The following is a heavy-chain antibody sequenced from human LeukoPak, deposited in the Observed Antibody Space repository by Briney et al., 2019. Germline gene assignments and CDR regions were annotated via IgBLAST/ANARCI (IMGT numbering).Heavy chain of an antibody. D-gene: IGHD1-1*01. CDR2: IYSGGST. CDR3: ARGGPRYLRAFDI. V-gene: IGHV3-53*01. J-gene: IGHJ3*02. Sequence: GGSLRLSCAASGFTVSSNYMSWVRQAPGKGLEWVSVIYSGGSTYYADSVKGRFTISRDNSKNTLYLQMNSLRAEDTAVYYCARGGPRYLRAFDIWGQGTMVTVSS. CDR1: GFTVSSNY.